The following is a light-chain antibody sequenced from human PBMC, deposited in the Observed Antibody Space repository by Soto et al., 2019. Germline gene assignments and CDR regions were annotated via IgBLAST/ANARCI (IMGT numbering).Light chain of an antibody. CDR2: GAS. V-gene: IGKV3-15*01. Sequence: IVMTQSPATLSVSPGDRVTLSCRASQSVSSDLAWYQQRPGQAPRLLIYGASTRATGIPARFSGTGSGTEFTLTISSLQYEDFAIYYCQQYNNWPPYTFCQGTKLEIK. CDR3: QQYNNWPPYT. J-gene: IGKJ2*01. CDR1: QSVSSD.